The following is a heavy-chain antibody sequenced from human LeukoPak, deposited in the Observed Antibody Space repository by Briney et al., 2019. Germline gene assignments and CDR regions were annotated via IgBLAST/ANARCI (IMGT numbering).Heavy chain of an antibody. Sequence: GGSLRLSCAASGFTFSSYEMNWVRQAPGKGLEWVSYISSSGSTIYYADSVKGRFTISRDNAKHSLYLQMNSLRAEDTAVYYCARDRWGYSYGGDWGQGTLVTVSS. J-gene: IGHJ4*02. D-gene: IGHD5-18*01. CDR1: GFTFSSYE. CDR2: ISSSGSTI. CDR3: ARDRWGYSYGGD. V-gene: IGHV3-48*03.